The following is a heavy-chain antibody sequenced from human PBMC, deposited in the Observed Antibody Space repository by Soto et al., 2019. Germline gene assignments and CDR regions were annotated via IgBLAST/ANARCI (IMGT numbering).Heavy chain of an antibody. J-gene: IGHJ6*02. CDR1: GGTFSSFT. Sequence: QVQLVQSGAEVKKPGSSVKVSCKASGGTFSSFTISWVRQAPGQGLEWMGGIIPIYGTANYAQKFQGRVTIPEDASTRTAYMELSSLRSEDTAVYYCAKDRRADWESYYYYAMDVWGQGTTVTVSS. CDR3: AKDRRADWESYYYYAMDV. V-gene: IGHV1-69*01. CDR2: IIPIYGTA. D-gene: IGHD1-26*01.